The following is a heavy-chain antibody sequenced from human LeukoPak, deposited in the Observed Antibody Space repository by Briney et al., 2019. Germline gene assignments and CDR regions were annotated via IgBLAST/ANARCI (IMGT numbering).Heavy chain of an antibody. J-gene: IGHJ4*02. Sequence: SETLSLTCAVSGGSISSGGYSWGWIRQPPGKGLEWIGYIYHSGSTYYNPSLKSRVTISVDRSKNQFSLKLSSVTAADTAVYYCARVNDYGDYEGGYYFDYWGQGTLVTVSS. D-gene: IGHD4-17*01. CDR2: IYHSGST. CDR3: ARVNDYGDYEGGYYFDY. V-gene: IGHV4-30-2*01. CDR1: GGSISSGGYS.